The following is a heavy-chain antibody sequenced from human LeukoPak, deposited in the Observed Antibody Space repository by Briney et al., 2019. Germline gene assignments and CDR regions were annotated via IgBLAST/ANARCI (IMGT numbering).Heavy chain of an antibody. Sequence: SVKVSCKASGGTFSSYAISWVRQAPGQGLEWMGRIIPILGIANYAQKFQGRVTITADKSTSTAYMELSSLRSEDTAVYYCARARCSGGSCYYQFDYWGQGTLVTVSS. CDR1: GGTFSSYA. J-gene: IGHJ4*02. CDR3: ARARCSGGSCYYQFDY. D-gene: IGHD2-15*01. V-gene: IGHV1-69*04. CDR2: IIPILGIA.